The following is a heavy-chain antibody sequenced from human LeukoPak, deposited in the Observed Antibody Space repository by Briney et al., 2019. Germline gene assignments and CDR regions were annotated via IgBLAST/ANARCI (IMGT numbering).Heavy chain of an antibody. Sequence: GGSLRLSCAASGFTFDDYAMHWVRQAPGKGLEWVSLISWDGGSTYYADSVKGRFTISRDNSKNSLYLQMNSLRAEDTALYYCAKDSSYLGYYFDYWGQGTLVTVSS. V-gene: IGHV3-43D*03. CDR2: ISWDGGST. J-gene: IGHJ4*02. CDR1: GFTFDDYA. D-gene: IGHD3-16*01. CDR3: AKDSSYLGYYFDY.